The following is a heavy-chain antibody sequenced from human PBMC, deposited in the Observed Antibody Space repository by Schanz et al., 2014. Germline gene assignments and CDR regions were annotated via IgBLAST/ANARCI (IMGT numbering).Heavy chain of an antibody. D-gene: IGHD4-17*01. CDR3: ARGYGDSPTDF. CDR2: IIPILDVG. Sequence: QVQLVQSGAEVKKPGSSVKVSCKASGGTFSTYTISWVRQAPGQGLEWMGRIIPILDVGNYAQQFQGRVTITADKSTSTASMELSSLRSEDTAVYYCARGYGDSPTDFWGQGTLVTVSS. J-gene: IGHJ4*02. CDR1: GGTFSTYT. V-gene: IGHV1-69*02.